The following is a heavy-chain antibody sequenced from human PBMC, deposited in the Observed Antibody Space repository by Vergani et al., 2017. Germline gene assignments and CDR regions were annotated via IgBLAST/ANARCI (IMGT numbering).Heavy chain of an antibody. CDR1: GYTFSYYY. D-gene: IGHD3-9*01. CDR2: INPSGGHT. V-gene: IGHV1-46*03. J-gene: IGHJ4*02. CDR3: ARGDYGILTGYRY. Sequence: QVQVVQSGAEVKKSGASVKVSCKTSGYTFSYYYMHLVRHAPGQGLEWMGIINPSGGHTNYAQKFQGRGTMTRDTSTSTVYMELSSLRSEDTAIDYCARGDYGILTGYRYWGEGAMVTV.